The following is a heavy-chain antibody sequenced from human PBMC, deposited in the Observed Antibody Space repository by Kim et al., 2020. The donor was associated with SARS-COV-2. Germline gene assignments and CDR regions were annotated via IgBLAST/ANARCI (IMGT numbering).Heavy chain of an antibody. J-gene: IGHJ4*02. V-gene: IGHV3-23*01. Sequence: GGSLRLSCAASGFTFSDYAMIWVRQAPGKGLEWVSIIYGRDSTNYADSVKGRFTISRDNFRNTLFLQMNSLRGEDTALYYCVKGLMLHDYWGQGTLVTVSS. CDR1: GFTFSDYA. CDR3: VKGLMLHDY. D-gene: IGHD3-16*01. CDR2: IYGRDST.